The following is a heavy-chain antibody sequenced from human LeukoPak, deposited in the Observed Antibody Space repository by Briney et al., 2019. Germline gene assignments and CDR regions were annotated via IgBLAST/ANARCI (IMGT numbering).Heavy chain of an antibody. D-gene: IGHD3-10*01. CDR1: GGSISSSSYY. CDR3: ARQPEILLWFGELNWFDP. Sequence: PSDTLSLTCTVSGGSISSSSYYWGWIRQPPGKGLEWIGNIYCSGSTYYNPSLKSRVTISVDTSKNQFSLKLSSVTAADTAVYYCARQPEILLWFGELNWFDPWGQGTLVTVSS. J-gene: IGHJ5*02. CDR2: IYCSGST. V-gene: IGHV4-39*01.